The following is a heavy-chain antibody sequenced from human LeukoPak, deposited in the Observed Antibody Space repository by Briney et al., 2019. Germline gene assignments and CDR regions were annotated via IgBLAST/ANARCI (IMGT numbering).Heavy chain of an antibody. D-gene: IGHD1-26*01. V-gene: IGHV3-30-3*02. CDR2: ISYDGSNK. J-gene: IGHJ4*02. CDR3: AKQSAGVTTGYFDY. CDR1: GFTFSSYA. Sequence: PGRSLRLSCAASGFTFSSYAMHWVRQAPGKGLEGVAVISYDGSNKYYADSVKGRFTISRDNSKNTLYLQMNSLRAEDTAVYYCAKQSAGVTTGYFDYWGQGTLVTVSS.